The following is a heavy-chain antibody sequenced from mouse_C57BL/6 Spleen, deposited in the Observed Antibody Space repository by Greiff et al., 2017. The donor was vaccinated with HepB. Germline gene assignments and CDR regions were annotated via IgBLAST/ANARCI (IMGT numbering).Heavy chain of an antibody. V-gene: IGHV1-76*01. CDR3: ARGGHYYGSSYAYYFDY. CDR2: IYPGSGNT. CDR1: GYTFTDYY. D-gene: IGHD1-1*01. Sequence: QVQLQQSGAELVRPGASVKLSCKASGYTFTDYYINWVKQRPGQGLEWIARIYPGSGNTYYNEKFKGKATLTAEKSSSTAYMQLSSLTSEDSAVYFCARGGHYYGSSYAYYFDYWGQGTTLTVSS. J-gene: IGHJ2*01.